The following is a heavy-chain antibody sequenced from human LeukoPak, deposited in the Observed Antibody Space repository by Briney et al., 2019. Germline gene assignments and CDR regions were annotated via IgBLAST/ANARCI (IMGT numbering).Heavy chain of an antibody. CDR3: ARVGATNPGFDY. J-gene: IGHJ4*02. Sequence: GGSLRLSCAASVFTFSSYWMHWVRQAPGKGLVWVSRINSDGSSTSYADSVKGRFTISRDNAKNTLYLQMNSLRAEDTAVYYCARVGATNPGFDYWGQGTLVTVSS. D-gene: IGHD1-26*01. V-gene: IGHV3-74*01. CDR2: INSDGSST. CDR1: VFTFSSYW.